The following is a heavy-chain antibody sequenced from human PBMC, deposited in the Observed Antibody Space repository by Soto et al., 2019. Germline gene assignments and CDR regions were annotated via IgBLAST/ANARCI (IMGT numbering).Heavy chain of an antibody. CDR3: ARDRGGTSVADVFDI. CDR2: IYSGGST. V-gene: IGHV3-53*04. CDR1: GFIVSNYY. D-gene: IGHD6-19*01. J-gene: IGHJ3*02. Sequence: EVQLVESGGGLVQPGGSLRLSCAASGFIVSNYYMSWVRQAPGKGLEWVSGIYSGGSTYYADSVKGRFTISREDSENTVYLQMNTVTAEDTAIYYCARDRGGTSVADVFDIWGQGTMVTVSS.